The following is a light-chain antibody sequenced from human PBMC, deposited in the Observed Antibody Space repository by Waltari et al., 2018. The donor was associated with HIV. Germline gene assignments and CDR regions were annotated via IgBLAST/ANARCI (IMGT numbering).Light chain of an antibody. Sequence: QSELTQPPSVSAAPGQRVTISCTGSNSNIGTEYVYWYHQLPGAAPRLLIYRDNQRPSGVPDRFSGSKSGTSASLAISGLRSEDESDYYCAAWDDSLGGVIFGGGTKLTVL. V-gene: IGLV1-47*01. CDR1: NSNIGTEY. CDR2: RDN. CDR3: AAWDDSLGGVI. J-gene: IGLJ2*01.